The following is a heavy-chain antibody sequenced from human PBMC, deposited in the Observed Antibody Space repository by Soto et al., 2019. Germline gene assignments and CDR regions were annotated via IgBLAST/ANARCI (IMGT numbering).Heavy chain of an antibody. V-gene: IGHV4-61*08. J-gene: IGHJ4*02. D-gene: IGHD6-13*01. CDR1: GDTISTGGYS. Sequence: SETLSLTCAVSGDTISTGGYSWAWIRQPPGKGLEWIGYIYYSGSTNYNPSLKSRVTISVDTSKNQFSLKLSSVTAADTAVYYCARSRKGSWYYFDYWGQGTLVTVSS. CDR2: IYYSGST. CDR3: ARSRKGSWYYFDY.